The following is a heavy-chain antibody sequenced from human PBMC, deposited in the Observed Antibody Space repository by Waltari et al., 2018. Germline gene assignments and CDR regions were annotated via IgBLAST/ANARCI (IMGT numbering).Heavy chain of an antibody. J-gene: IGHJ6*03. CDR1: GGSISSYY. CDR3: ASSSSGSSWGYYYYMDV. CDR2: IYYSGST. V-gene: IGHV4-59*01. Sequence: QVQLQESGPGLVKPSETLSLTCTVSGGSISSYYWSWIRQPPGKGLEWIGYIYYSGSTNYNPSLKSRVTISVDTSKNQFSLKLSSVTAADTAVYYCASSSSGSSWGYYYYMDVWGKGTTVTVSS. D-gene: IGHD6-13*01.